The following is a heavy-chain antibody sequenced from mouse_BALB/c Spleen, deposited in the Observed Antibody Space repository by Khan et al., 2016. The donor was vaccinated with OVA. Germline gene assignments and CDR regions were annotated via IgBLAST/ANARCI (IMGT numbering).Heavy chain of an antibody. CDR2: IWSGGTT. J-gene: IGHJ4*01. D-gene: IGHD1-1*01. V-gene: IGHV2-6-1*01. CDR1: GFSLTDYA. CDR3: ARHPYYHSYMVDY. Sequence: QVQLNESGPGLVAPSQSLSITCTVSGFSLTDYAVHWVRQPPGKGLEWLVVIWSGGTTTYKYTLKCRLIISKDNSKSQLFLKMNSLQTDDTAMYYCARHPYYHSYMVDYWGQGTSVTVSS.